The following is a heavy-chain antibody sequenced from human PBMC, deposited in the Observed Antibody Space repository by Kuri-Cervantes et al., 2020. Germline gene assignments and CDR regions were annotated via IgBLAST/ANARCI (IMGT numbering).Heavy chain of an antibody. CDR1: GFTFSSFG. Sequence: GESLKISCAASGFTFSSFGMHWVRQAPGKGLEWVAVISYDGSNKYYADSVKGRFTISRDNSKNTLYLQMNSLRVEDTAVYYCASSRVYDYIWGSYRHAPGFDYWGQGTLVTVSS. J-gene: IGHJ4*02. V-gene: IGHV3-30*03. CDR3: ASSRVYDYIWGSYRHAPGFDY. CDR2: ISYDGSNK. D-gene: IGHD3-16*02.